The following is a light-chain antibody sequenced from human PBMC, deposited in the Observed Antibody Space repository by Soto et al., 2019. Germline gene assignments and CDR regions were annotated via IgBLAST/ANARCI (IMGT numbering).Light chain of an antibody. CDR1: RSISIN. CDR2: AGS. V-gene: IGKV3D-15*01. J-gene: IGKJ1*01. CDR3: QQFRNWPWT. Sequence: EIVLTQSPGTLSVSPGDRVTLSCRASRSISINLAWYQHKPGQAPRLLIHAGSTRATGIPARTSGSGSGTEFTLTISSLQSEDFAVYYCQQFRNWPWTFGQGTKVDIK.